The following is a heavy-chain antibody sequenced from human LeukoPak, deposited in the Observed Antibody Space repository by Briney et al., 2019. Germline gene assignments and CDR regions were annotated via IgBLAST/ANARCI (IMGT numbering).Heavy chain of an antibody. J-gene: IGHJ4*02. Sequence: GGSLRLSCAASGFTFSDYYMSWIRQAPGKGLEWVSYISSSSSYTNYADSVKGRFTISRDNTKNSVYLQMNSLRAEDTAVYCCAKTEPYGSGSYYPGYWGQGTLVTVSS. D-gene: IGHD3-10*01. CDR2: ISSSSSYT. CDR3: AKTEPYGSGSYYPGY. CDR1: GFTFSDYY. V-gene: IGHV3-11*06.